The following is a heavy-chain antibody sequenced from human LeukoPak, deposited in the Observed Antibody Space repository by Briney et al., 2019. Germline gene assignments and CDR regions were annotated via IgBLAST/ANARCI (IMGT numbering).Heavy chain of an antibody. Sequence: GRSLRLSCAASGFTFSSYAMHWVRKAPGKGLEWVAVISYDGSNKYYADSVKGRFTISRDNSKNTLYLQMNSLRAEDTAVYYCARDPYYDSSGYYSNWFDPWGQGTLVTVSS. CDR1: GFTFSSYA. D-gene: IGHD3-22*01. CDR2: ISYDGSNK. J-gene: IGHJ5*02. CDR3: ARDPYYDSSGYYSNWFDP. V-gene: IGHV3-30-3*01.